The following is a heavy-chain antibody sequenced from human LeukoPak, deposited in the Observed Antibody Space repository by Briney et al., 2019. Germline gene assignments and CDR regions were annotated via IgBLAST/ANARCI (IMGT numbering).Heavy chain of an antibody. CDR2: ISASNGNT. Sequence: ASVKVSCKASVYTFNGCTIHWVRQAPGQGLEWVGWISASNGNTNYAQKFRDRVTMSTDTSTGTAYLDVRSLTSDDTAVYYCARDHSNWNYAPDFWGQGTLVIVSS. D-gene: IGHD1-7*01. J-gene: IGHJ4*02. CDR1: VYTFNGCT. V-gene: IGHV1-18*04. CDR3: ARDHSNWNYAPDF.